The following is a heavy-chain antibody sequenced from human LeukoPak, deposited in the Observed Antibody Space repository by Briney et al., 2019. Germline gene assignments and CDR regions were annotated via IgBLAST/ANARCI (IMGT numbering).Heavy chain of an antibody. CDR1: GGFISTSSYY. CDR3: AGLSIQWLVLDY. V-gene: IGHV4-39*01. D-gene: IGHD6-19*01. CDR2: IYYSGSI. Sequence: SETLSLTCTVSGGFISTSSYYWGWIRQPPGKGLEWIGNIYYSGSIYYNPSLKSRVTISVDTSKNQFSLKLSSVTAADTAVYYCAGLSIQWLVLDYWGQGTLVTVSS. J-gene: IGHJ4*02.